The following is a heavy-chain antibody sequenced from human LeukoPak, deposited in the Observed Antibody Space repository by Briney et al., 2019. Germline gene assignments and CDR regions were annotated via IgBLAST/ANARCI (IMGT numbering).Heavy chain of an antibody. CDR2: ISSSSSYI. CDR1: GFTFSSYS. Sequence: GGSLRLSCAASGFTFSSYSMNWVRQAPGKGLEWVSVISSSSSYIYCADSLKGRFSISRDNAKNSLYLQLNSLRAEDTAVYYCARYQGGGHHYYFIDVWGKGTTVTVSS. J-gene: IGHJ6*03. V-gene: IGHV3-21*01. D-gene: IGHD3-16*01. CDR3: ARYQGGGHHYYFIDV.